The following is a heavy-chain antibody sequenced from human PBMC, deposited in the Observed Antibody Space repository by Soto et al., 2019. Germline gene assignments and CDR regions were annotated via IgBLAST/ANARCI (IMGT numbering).Heavy chain of an antibody. V-gene: IGHV4-31*03. Sequence: SETLSLTCTVSGGSISSGGYYWSWIRQHPGKGLEWIGYIYYSGSTYYNPSLKSRVTISVDTSKNQFSLKLSSVTAADTAVYYCARDRGDFWSGYPMNYGMDVWGQGTTVTVSS. CDR3: ARDRGDFWSGYPMNYGMDV. J-gene: IGHJ6*02. CDR2: IYYSGST. CDR1: GGSISSGGYY. D-gene: IGHD3-3*01.